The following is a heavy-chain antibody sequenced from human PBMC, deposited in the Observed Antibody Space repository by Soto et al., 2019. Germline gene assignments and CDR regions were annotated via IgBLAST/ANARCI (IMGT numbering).Heavy chain of an antibody. V-gene: IGHV4-30-2*01. CDR3: AREGRPYYDFWSGSHPSWFDY. CDR2: MYHSGST. CDR1: GGSISSGGYS. J-gene: IGHJ4*02. D-gene: IGHD3-3*01. Sequence: SETLSLTCAVSGGSISSGGYSWSWIRQPPGKGLEWIGYMYHSGSTYYNPSLKSRVTISIDTSKNQFSLKLTSLTAADTAVYYCAREGRPYYDFWSGSHPSWFDYWGQGTMVTV.